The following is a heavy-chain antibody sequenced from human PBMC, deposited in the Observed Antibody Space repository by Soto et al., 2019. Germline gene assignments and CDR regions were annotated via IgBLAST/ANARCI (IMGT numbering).Heavy chain of an antibody. Sequence: SETLSLTCTVSGGSVSSGSYYWSWIRQPPGKGLEWIGYIYYSGSTNYNPSLKSRVTISVDTSKNQFSLKLSSVTAAGTAVYYCARVGPYGSGSFDYWGQGTLVTVSS. CDR2: IYYSGST. J-gene: IGHJ4*02. CDR3: ARVGPYGSGSFDY. V-gene: IGHV4-61*01. D-gene: IGHD3-10*01. CDR1: GGSVSSGSYY.